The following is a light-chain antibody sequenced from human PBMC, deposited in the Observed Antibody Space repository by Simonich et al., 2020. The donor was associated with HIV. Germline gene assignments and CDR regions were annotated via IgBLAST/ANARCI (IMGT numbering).Light chain of an antibody. CDR1: QRVSNN. Sequence: EIVMTQSPATLSVSPGERATLSCRAGQRVSNNLAGYQQNPGQAPRLLIYGASTRATGIPARFSGSGSGTEFTLTITSMQSEDFAVYYCQQYNYCLITFGQGTRLEIK. J-gene: IGKJ5*01. CDR3: QQYNYCLIT. CDR2: GAS. V-gene: IGKV3-15*01.